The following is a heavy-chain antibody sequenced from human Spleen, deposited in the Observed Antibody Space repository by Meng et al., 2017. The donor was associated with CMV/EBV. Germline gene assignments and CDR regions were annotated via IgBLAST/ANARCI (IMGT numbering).Heavy chain of an antibody. CDR1: GFTFSNTW. CDR3: ATARAYYDFRSGYSLDH. V-gene: IGHV3-7*01. Sequence: GGSLRLSCAASGFTFSNTWMTWVRQAPGKGLEWVANINQEGSERYYADSVKGRFSIFRDNAKNSLGLQMKSLRAEDTAVYFCATARAYYDFRSGYSLDHWGQGTLVTVSS. D-gene: IGHD3-3*01. J-gene: IGHJ4*02. CDR2: INQEGSER.